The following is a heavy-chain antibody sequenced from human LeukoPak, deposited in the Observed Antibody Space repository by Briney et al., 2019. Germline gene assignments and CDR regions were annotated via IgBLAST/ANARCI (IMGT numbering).Heavy chain of an antibody. CDR1: GFTFSNYE. V-gene: IGHV3-48*03. J-gene: IGHJ4*02. CDR2: ISSSDSTI. CDR3: ARAQLGRRYFDY. D-gene: IGHD6-13*01. Sequence: GGSLRLSCAASGFTFSNYEMNWVRQAPGKGLEWVSYISSSDSTIYYADSVKGRFTISRDNAKNSLYLQMNSLRAEDTAVYYCARAQLGRRYFDYWGQGTLVTVSS.